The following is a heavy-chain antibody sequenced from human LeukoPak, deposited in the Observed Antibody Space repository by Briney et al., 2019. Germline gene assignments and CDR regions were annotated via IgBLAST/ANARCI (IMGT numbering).Heavy chain of an antibody. Sequence: TSETLSLTCAVSGGSISSSNWWSWVRQPPGKGLEWIGEIYHSGSTNYNPSLKSRVTISVDKSKNQFSLKLSSVTAAGTAVYYCASGDTAMADAFDIWGQGTMVTVSS. D-gene: IGHD5-18*01. V-gene: IGHV4-4*02. CDR1: GGSISSSNW. CDR3: ASGDTAMADAFDI. J-gene: IGHJ3*02. CDR2: IYHSGST.